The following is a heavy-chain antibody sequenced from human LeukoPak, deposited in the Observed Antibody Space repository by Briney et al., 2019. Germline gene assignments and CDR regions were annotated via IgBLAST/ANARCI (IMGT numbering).Heavy chain of an antibody. CDR1: GYTFTGYY. CDR3: ARRSGSYPFDY. Sequence: GSVKVSCKASGYTFTGYYLHWVRQAPGPGLEWMGWINPNSGGTNYAQKFQGRVTMTRDTSISTAYMELSRLRSDDTAVYYCARRSGSYPFDYWGQGTLVTVSS. D-gene: IGHD1-26*01. CDR2: INPNSGGT. J-gene: IGHJ4*02. V-gene: IGHV1-2*02.